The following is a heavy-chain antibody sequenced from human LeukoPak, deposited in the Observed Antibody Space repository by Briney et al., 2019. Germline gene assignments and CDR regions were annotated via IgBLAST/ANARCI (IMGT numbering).Heavy chain of an antibody. Sequence: PGGSLRLSCAASGFTFSSYGMHWVRQAPGKGREWVAVIWYDGSNKYYAHSVKGRFTISRDNSKNTLYLQMNSLRAEDTAVYCCARDGSSGWYWVDYWGQGTLVIVSS. J-gene: IGHJ4*02. V-gene: IGHV3-33*01. CDR3: ARDGSSGWYWVDY. CDR2: IWYDGSNK. D-gene: IGHD6-19*01. CDR1: GFTFSSYG.